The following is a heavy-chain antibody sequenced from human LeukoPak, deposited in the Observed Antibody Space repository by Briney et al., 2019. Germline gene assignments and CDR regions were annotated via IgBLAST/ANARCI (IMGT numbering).Heavy chain of an antibody. CDR2: IKQDGSDK. D-gene: IGHD2-15*01. CDR1: GFTFSSYW. Sequence: GGSLRLSCAASGFTFSSYWMSWVRQAPGKGLEWVANIKQDGSDKYYVDSVKGRFTISRDNAKNSLYLQMNSLRAEDTAVYYCARSLGYCRAGSCFPFDYWGQGTLVTVSS. V-gene: IGHV3-7*05. J-gene: IGHJ4*02. CDR3: ARSLGYCRAGSCFPFDY.